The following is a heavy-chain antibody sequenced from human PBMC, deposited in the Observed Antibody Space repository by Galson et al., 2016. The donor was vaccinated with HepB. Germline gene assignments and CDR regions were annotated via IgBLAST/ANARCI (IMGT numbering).Heavy chain of an antibody. V-gene: IGHV3-23*01. Sequence: CAASGFTFSSYAMTWVRQAPGKGLEWVSVIIGTVDKTFYADPVKGRFTISRDHSKNTLYLQMDSLRAEDTAVYYCARGYLRWYYDLWGRGTLVTVSS. CDR3: ARGYLRWYYDL. J-gene: IGHJ2*01. CDR2: IIGTVDKT. CDR1: GFTFSSYA. D-gene: IGHD1-1*01.